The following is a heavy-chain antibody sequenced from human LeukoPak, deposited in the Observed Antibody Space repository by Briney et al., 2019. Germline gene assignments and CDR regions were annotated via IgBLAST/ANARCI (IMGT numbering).Heavy chain of an antibody. Sequence: GALRLSCAASGFTFSSYGMHWVRQAPGKGVEGVAVISYDGSSKYYAESVKGRFTISRGNSKKKLHHHMNSLRAGDTAVFYCWRGAYYDSSGYLDIWGQGTMVTVSS. J-gene: IGHJ3*02. CDR1: GFTFSSYG. D-gene: IGHD3-22*01. CDR2: ISYDGSSK. CDR3: WRGAYYDSSGYLDI. V-gene: IGHV3-30*03.